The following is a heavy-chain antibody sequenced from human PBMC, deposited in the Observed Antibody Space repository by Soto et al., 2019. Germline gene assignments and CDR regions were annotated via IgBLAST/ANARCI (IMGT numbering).Heavy chain of an antibody. J-gene: IGHJ6*02. CDR1: GGSISSYY. CDR2: IYYSGST. CDR3: ARDNILTGYNYYYYYGMDV. V-gene: IGHV4-59*01. Sequence: SETLSLTCTVSGGSISSYYWSWIRQPPGKGLEWIGYIYYSGSTNYNPSLKSRVTISVDTSKNQFSLKLSSVTAADTAVYYCARDNILTGYNYYYYYGMDVWGQGTTVT. D-gene: IGHD3-9*01.